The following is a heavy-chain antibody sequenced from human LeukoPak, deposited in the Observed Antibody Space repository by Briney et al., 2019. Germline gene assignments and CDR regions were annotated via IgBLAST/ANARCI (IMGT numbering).Heavy chain of an antibody. Sequence: GGSLRLSCVGSGFRSSGYWMSWVRQAPGKGLEWVANIKQDGSERYYVDSVKGRFTVSRDNAKNSQYLQMNSLRVEDTAVYYCATDGGPFDHWGQGTLVTVSS. CDR3: ATDGGPFDH. J-gene: IGHJ4*02. D-gene: IGHD3-3*01. CDR1: GFRSSGYW. V-gene: IGHV3-7*01. CDR2: IKQDGSER.